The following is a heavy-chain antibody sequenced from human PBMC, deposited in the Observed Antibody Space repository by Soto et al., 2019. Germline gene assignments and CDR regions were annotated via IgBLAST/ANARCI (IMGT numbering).Heavy chain of an antibody. V-gene: IGHV3-33*01. CDR2: ISSDEKIK. CDR3: ARGLRSVLDY. Sequence: GGSRRLSCVASGFLFSNFGMHWVRQAPGKGLEWVAVISSDEKIKQYADPVRGRFAISRDNSKNTLYLQMASLRAEDTAIYYCARGLRSVLDYWGQGTLVTVSS. CDR1: GFLFSNFG. J-gene: IGHJ4*02. D-gene: IGHD6-6*01.